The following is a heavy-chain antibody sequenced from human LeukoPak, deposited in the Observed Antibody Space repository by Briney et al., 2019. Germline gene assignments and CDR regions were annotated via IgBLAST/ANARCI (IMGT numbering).Heavy chain of an antibody. J-gene: IGHJ4*02. V-gene: IGHV3-23*01. CDR1: GFTFSNYW. Sequence: GGSLRLSCAASGFTFSNYWMSWVRQAPGKGLEWVSAISGSGGSTYYADSVKGRFTISRDNSKNTLYLQMNSLRAEDTAVYYCAKDRTHYYGSGSYYFDYWGQGTLVTVSS. CDR3: AKDRTHYYGSGSYYFDY. D-gene: IGHD3-10*01. CDR2: ISGSGGST.